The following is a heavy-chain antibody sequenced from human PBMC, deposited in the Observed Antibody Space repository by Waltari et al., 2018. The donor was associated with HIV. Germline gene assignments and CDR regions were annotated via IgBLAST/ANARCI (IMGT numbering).Heavy chain of an antibody. Sequence: QVQLVQSGAEVKKPGSSVKVSCQASGGTFSSYTISVVRQAPGQGLEWMGRIIPILGIANYAQKFQGRVTITADKSTSTAYMELSSLRSEDTAVYYCASGTYTDRFDPWGQGTLVTVSS. CDR3: ASGTYTDRFDP. V-gene: IGHV1-69*02. D-gene: IGHD1-1*01. CDR1: GGTFSSYT. J-gene: IGHJ5*02. CDR2: IIPILGIA.